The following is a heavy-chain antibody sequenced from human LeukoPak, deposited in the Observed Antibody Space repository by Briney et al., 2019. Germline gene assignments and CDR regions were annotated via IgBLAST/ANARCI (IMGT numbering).Heavy chain of an antibody. V-gene: IGHV1-18*01. Sequence: GASVEVPCKASGYTFTSYGISWVRQAPGQGLEWMGWISAYNGNTNYAQKLQGRVTMTTDTSTSTAYMELRSLRSDDTAVYYCARTEAAADEFDYWGQGTLVTVSS. CDR2: ISAYNGNT. CDR3: ARTEAAADEFDY. D-gene: IGHD2-2*01. J-gene: IGHJ4*02. CDR1: GYTFTSYG.